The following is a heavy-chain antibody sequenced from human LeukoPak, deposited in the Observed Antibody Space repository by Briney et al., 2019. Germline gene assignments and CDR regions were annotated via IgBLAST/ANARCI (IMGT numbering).Heavy chain of an antibody. CDR1: GDSVSSNSAA. CDR2: TYYRSKWYN. J-gene: IGHJ5*02. D-gene: IGHD1-7*01. Sequence: SQTLSLTCAISGDSVSSNSAAWNWTRQSPSRGLEWLGRTYYRSKWYNDYAVSVKSRITINPDTSKNQFSLQLNSVTPEDTAVYYCARAVRYNWNYWSDPWGQGTLVTVSS. V-gene: IGHV6-1*01. CDR3: ARAVRYNWNYWSDP.